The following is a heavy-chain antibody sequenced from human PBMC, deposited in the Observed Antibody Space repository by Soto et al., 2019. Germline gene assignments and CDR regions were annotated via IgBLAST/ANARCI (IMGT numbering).Heavy chain of an antibody. CDR1: GFTFSSYA. D-gene: IGHD3-16*01. V-gene: IGHV3-23*01. CDR2: ISGSGGST. CDR3: AKDVRFGSSIPDY. Sequence: EVPLLESGGGLVQPGGSLRLSCAASGFTFSSYAMSWVRQAPGKGLEWVSAISGSGGSTYYADSVKGRFTISRDNSKNTLYLQMNSLRAEDTAVYYCAKDVRFGSSIPDYWGQGTLVTVSS. J-gene: IGHJ4*02.